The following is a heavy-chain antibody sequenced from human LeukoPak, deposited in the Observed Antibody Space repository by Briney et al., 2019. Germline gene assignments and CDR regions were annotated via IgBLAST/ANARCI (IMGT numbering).Heavy chain of an antibody. V-gene: IGHV3-48*03. Sequence: GGSLRLSCAASGFTFSSHDMDWVRQAPGKGLEWISHITTSSDDTHYADSVKGRFIISRDNVKDSLYLQMNSLRAEDTAVYYCVRDMTARSWHTFDSWGRGTLVTVSS. CDR3: VRDMTARSWHTFDS. CDR2: ITTSSDDT. D-gene: IGHD6-13*01. CDR1: GFTFSSHD. J-gene: IGHJ4*02.